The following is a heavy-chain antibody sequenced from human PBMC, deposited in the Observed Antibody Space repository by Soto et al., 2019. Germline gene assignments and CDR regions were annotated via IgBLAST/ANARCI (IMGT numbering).Heavy chain of an antibody. CDR2: INAANGDT. J-gene: IGHJ5*02. V-gene: IGHV1-3*01. D-gene: IGHD6-13*01. CDR3: VRRHVSATGIDWFDP. Sequence: QVQLVQSGTEVKKPGASVKVSCKASGYTFTSYGIHGVRQAPGQRLEWMGWINAANGDTKYSPKFQGKVTITRDTSASTAYMELSSQRSEDTAVYYCVRRHVSATGIDWFDPWGQGTLVTVS. CDR1: GYTFTSYG.